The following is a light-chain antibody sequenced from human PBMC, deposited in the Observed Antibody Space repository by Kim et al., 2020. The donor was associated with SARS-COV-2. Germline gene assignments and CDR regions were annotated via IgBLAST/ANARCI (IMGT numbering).Light chain of an antibody. Sequence: EIVLTQSPGTLSLSPGERATLSCRASQSVSAGYLAWYQHRPGQAPRLLIYGVSSRATGIPDRFSGSGSGSGTDFTLTISRLEPEDIAVYYCQQYGRSQRTFGQGTKVDIK. CDR2: GVS. CDR1: QSVSAGY. CDR3: QQYGRSQRT. V-gene: IGKV3-20*01. J-gene: IGKJ1*01.